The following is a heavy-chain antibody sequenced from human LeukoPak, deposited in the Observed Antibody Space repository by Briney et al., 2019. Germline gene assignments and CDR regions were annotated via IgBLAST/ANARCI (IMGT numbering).Heavy chain of an antibody. J-gene: IGHJ4*02. CDR2: ISAYNGNT. Sequence: ASVKVSCKASGYTFITYDISWVRQAPGQGLEWMGWISAYNGNTNYARKLQGRVTMTTDTSTSTAYMELRSLRSDDTAVYYCARVPYSYDSSVGYFDYWGQGTLVTVSS. D-gene: IGHD3-22*01. CDR1: GYTFITYD. V-gene: IGHV1-18*01. CDR3: ARVPYSYDSSVGYFDY.